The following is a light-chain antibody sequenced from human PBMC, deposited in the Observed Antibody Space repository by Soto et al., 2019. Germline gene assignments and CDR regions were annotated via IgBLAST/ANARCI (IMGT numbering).Light chain of an antibody. J-gene: IGKJ2*01. Sequence: DIVMTQSPLSLPVTPGEPASISCRSSQSLLHSNGYNYLDWYLQKPGQSRQLLIYLGSNRASGGPDRFSGSGSGTDFTLKISRVEAEDVGVYYCMQALQTPYTFGQGTKLEIK. CDR3: MQALQTPYT. V-gene: IGKV2-28*01. CDR2: LGS. CDR1: QSLLHSNGYNY.